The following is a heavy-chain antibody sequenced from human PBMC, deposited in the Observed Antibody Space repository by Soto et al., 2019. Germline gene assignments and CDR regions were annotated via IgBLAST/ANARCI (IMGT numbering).Heavy chain of an antibody. CDR2: IKSETDGGTI. V-gene: IGHV3-15*07. D-gene: IGHD6-19*01. CDR3: TPLALKYNSDWYPLSD. J-gene: IGHJ4*02. CDR1: GFTFSNVW. Sequence: EVQLVESGGGLVKPGGSLRLSCAGSGFTFSNVWMNWVRQAPGKGLEWVGRIKSETDGGTIDYAAPVKGRFTISRDDSNITLYLQMNSLKTADTATYYCTPLALKYNSDWYPLSDWGQGTRVTVSS.